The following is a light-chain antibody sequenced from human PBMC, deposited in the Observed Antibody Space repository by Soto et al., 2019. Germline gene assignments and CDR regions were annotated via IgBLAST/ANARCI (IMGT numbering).Light chain of an antibody. Sequence: QSALTQPASVSGSPGQSITISCTGTSSDVGSYNLVSWYQQHPGKAPKLMIYEVSKRPSGVSNRFSGSKSGNTASLTISGLQAGDEADYYCGSYAGSITFGVFGGGTKRTVL. CDR1: SSDVGSYNL. CDR3: GSYAGSITFGV. J-gene: IGLJ3*02. CDR2: EVS. V-gene: IGLV2-23*02.